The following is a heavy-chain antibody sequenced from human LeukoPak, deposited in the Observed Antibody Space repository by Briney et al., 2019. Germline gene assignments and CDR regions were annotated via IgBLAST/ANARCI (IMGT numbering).Heavy chain of an antibody. Sequence: GASVKVSCKASGYTFTSYDINCGRQATGQGLEWMGWMNPNSGNTGYAQKFQGRVTMTWNTSISTAYMELSSLRYEDTAVYYCAREAGRSPNWFAPWGQGTMVAVS. CDR3: AREAGRSPNWFAP. CDR2: MNPNSGNT. J-gene: IGHJ5*02. D-gene: IGHD6-25*01. CDR1: GYTFTSYD. V-gene: IGHV1-8*01.